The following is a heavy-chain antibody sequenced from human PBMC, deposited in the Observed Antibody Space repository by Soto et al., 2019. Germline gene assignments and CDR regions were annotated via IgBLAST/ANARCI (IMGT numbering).Heavy chain of an antibody. D-gene: IGHD3-3*01. CDR3: ARGVYEFWSGQPKGLDY. CDR1: GFTFSGSA. CDR2: IGSKPNRYAT. V-gene: IGHV3-73*02. J-gene: IGHJ4*02. Sequence: EVQLVESGGGLVQPGGSLKLSCAASGFTFSGSAIHWVRQASGKGLEWVGCIGSKPNRYATAYAVSVTGKLTISRNDSRSRAYLQMDSLKTEDTAVYYCARGVYEFWSGQPKGLDYWGQGTVVPVSS.